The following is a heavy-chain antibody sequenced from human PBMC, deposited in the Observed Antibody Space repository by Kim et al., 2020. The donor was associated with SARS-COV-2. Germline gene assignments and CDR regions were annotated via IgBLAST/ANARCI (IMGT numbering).Heavy chain of an antibody. V-gene: IGHV4-4*02. CDR1: GASISSSNW. J-gene: IGHJ4*02. Sequence: SETLSLTCAVSGASISSSNWYSWVRQPPAKGRQWMGEIYHNRRTNYNPSLKSRVTISVDKSTNQFSLKLLSVTAAGTAVYYCASRGCRGFDYLGQGTLVTVCS. CDR2: IYHNRRT. D-gene: IGHD3-10*01. CDR3: ASRGCRGFDY.